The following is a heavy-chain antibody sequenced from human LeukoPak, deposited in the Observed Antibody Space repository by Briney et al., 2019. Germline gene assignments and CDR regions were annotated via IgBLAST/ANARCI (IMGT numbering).Heavy chain of an antibody. CDR2: INHSGST. CDR1: GGSFSGYY. D-gene: IGHD2-2*01. Sequence: SETLSLTCAVYGGSFSGYYWSWIRQPPGKGPEWIGEINHSGSTNYNPSLKSRVTISVDTSKNQFSLKLSSVTAADTAVYYCARVLRYCSSTSCYLPFNVWGKGTTVTVSS. J-gene: IGHJ6*04. CDR3: ARVLRYCSSTSCYLPFNV. V-gene: IGHV4-34*01.